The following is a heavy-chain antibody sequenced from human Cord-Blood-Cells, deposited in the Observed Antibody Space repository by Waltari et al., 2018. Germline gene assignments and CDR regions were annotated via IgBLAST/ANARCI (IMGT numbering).Heavy chain of an antibody. CDR1: GGTFSSYA. V-gene: IGHV1-69*01. J-gene: IGHJ4*02. CDR3: ARGGKAFHYDFWSGYYDY. Sequence: QVQLVQSGAEVKKPGSSVKVSCKASGGTFSSYAISWVRQAPGQGLEWMGGIIPIFGTANYAQKFQGRVTITADESTSTAYMELSSLRSEDTAVYYCARGGKAFHYDFWSGYYDYWGQGTLVTVSS. CDR2: IIPIFGTA. D-gene: IGHD3-3*01.